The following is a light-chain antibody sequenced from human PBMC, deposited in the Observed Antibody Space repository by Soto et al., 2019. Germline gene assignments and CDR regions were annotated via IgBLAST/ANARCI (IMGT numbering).Light chain of an antibody. CDR1: SSDVGAYKF. CDR3: CSYRTGSTYV. CDR2: DVS. V-gene: IGLV2-14*01. J-gene: IGLJ1*01. Sequence: QSALTQPASVSGYPGQSITISCTGTSSDVGAYKFVSWYQQHPGKAPKLMIFDVSYRPSGISNRFSGSKSGNTASLTISGLQAEDDADYYCCSYRTGSTYVFGTGTKLTVL.